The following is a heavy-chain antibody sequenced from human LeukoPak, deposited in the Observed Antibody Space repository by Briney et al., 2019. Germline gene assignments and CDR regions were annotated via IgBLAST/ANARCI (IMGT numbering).Heavy chain of an antibody. CDR1: GGSFSDFY. D-gene: IGHD2-2*01. V-gene: IGHV4-34*01. CDR2: INHSGST. Sequence: SETLSLTCAVYGGSFSDFYWSWIRQPPGKGLEWIGVINHSGSTNYNPSLKSRVTISVDTSKNQFSLKLSSVTAADTAVYYCARSRGITRMVWFDPWGQGTLVTVSS. J-gene: IGHJ5*02. CDR3: ARSRGITRMVWFDP.